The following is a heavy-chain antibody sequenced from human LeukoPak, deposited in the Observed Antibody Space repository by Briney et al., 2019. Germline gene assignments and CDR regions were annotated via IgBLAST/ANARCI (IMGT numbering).Heavy chain of an antibody. Sequence: GGSLRLFCAASGFTVSSNYMNWVRQAPGKGLEWVSVIYSGGSTYYADSVKGRFTISRDNSKNTLYLQMNSLRAEDTAVYYCARDGARDPSIAGTVGGYYFDYWGQGTLVTVSS. D-gene: IGHD6-6*01. V-gene: IGHV3-66*02. CDR1: GFTVSSNY. CDR2: IYSGGST. CDR3: ARDGARDPSIAGTVGGYYFDY. J-gene: IGHJ4*02.